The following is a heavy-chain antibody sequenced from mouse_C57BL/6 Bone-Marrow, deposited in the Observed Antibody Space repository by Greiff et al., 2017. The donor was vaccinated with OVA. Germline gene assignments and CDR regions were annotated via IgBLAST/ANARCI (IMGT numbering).Heavy chain of an antibody. CDR1: GYTFTSYW. J-gene: IGHJ2*01. Sequence: QVQLQQPGAELVKPGASVKLSCKASGYTFTSYWMQWVKQRPGQGLEWIGEIDPSDSYTNYNQKFKGKATLTVDTSSSTAYMQLSSLTSEDSAVYYCARYNGSSDGYFDYWGQGTTLTVSS. CDR3: ARYNGSSDGYFDY. D-gene: IGHD1-1*01. CDR2: IDPSDSYT. V-gene: IGHV1-50*01.